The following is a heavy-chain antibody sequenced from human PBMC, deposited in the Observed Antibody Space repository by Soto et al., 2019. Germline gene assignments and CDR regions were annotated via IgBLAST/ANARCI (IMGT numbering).Heavy chain of an antibody. CDR3: TRWAVAGPAFEY. V-gene: IGHV3-73*01. D-gene: IGHD6-19*01. CDR2: IRSKAKNYAT. J-gene: IGHJ4*02. CDR1: GFTFSDSA. Sequence: EVHLVDSGGGLVQPGGSLKLSCEASGFTFSDSAIHWVRQASGKGLEWVGRIRSKAKNYATAYAASVKGRFTISRDDSKTTAYLQMNSLLIDDTAVYFCTRWAVAGPAFEYWGQGTLVTVSS.